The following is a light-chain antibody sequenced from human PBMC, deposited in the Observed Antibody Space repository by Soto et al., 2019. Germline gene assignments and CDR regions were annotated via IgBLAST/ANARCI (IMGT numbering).Light chain of an antibody. Sequence: QIVEDPASLSSSVGGGITIPCRASQSISSYLNWYQQKPGKAPKLLIYAASSLESGVPSRFSGSGSGTDFTLTISSLQPEDFAVYYCQQRSTLPLTFGQGTRLEIK. CDR2: AAS. V-gene: IGKV1-39*01. J-gene: IGKJ5*01. CDR1: QSISSY. CDR3: QQRSTLPLT.